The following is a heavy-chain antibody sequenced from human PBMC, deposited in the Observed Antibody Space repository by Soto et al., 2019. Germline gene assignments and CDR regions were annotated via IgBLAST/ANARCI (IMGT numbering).Heavy chain of an antibody. CDR2: ISHDTATT. CDR3: AKWGDTDWFDP. D-gene: IGHD3-16*01. J-gene: IGHJ5*02. Sequence: HPGGSLRLSCAASGFTFSNFVISWVRQAPGKGLEWISVISHDTATTYYADSVRGRFTISRDNSRNILYLQMNSLRAEDTAVYYCAKWGDTDWFDPWGQGTLVTVSS. V-gene: IGHV3-23*01. CDR1: GFTFSNFV.